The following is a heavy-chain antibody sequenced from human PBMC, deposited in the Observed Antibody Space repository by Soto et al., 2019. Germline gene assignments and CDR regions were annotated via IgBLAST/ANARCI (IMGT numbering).Heavy chain of an antibody. CDR2: ISGSAGST. CDR1: GFTFTSYA. Sequence: EVQLLESGGGLVQPGGSLRLSCAASGFTFTSYAMSWVRQAPGKGLEWVSAISGSAGSTYYADSVKGRFTISRDNSKNALNLQTNSLRAEDRAVYYCANKAVADYWGQGTLVTVSS. CDR3: ANKAVADY. J-gene: IGHJ4*02. D-gene: IGHD6-19*01. V-gene: IGHV3-23*01.